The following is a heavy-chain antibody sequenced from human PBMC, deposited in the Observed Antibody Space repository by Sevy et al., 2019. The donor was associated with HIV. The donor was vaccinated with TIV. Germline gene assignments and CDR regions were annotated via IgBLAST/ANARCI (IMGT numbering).Heavy chain of an antibody. Sequence: ASVKVSCKTSGYAFMSYGVTWVRQAPGQGLEWMGWIGVYNGNANFAQKFRDRVTMTTDTSTSTAHMELMNLRSDDTAVYYCARVPTYYYGSATYFDHWGQGTLVTVSS. V-gene: IGHV1-18*01. CDR3: ARVPTYYYGSATYFDH. J-gene: IGHJ4*02. CDR2: IGVYNGNA. D-gene: IGHD3-10*01. CDR1: GYAFMSYG.